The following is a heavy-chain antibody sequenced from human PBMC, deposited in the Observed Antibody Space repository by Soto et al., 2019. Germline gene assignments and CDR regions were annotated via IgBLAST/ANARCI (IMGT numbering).Heavy chain of an antibody. CDR1: GYTLTELS. V-gene: IGHV1-24*01. D-gene: IGHD3-16*01. CDR2: FDPEDGET. Sequence: ASVKVSCKVSGYTLTELSMHWVRQAPGKGLEWMGGFDPEDGETIYAQKFQGRVTMTEDTSTDTAYMELSSLRSEDTAVYYCATVGLSSTKSEVDYRYVHDFRSQGSTDTGS. J-gene: IGHJ6*02. CDR3: ATVGLSSTKSEVDYRYVHDF.